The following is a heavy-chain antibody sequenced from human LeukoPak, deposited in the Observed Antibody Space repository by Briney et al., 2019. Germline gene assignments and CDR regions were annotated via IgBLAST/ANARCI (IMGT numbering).Heavy chain of an antibody. J-gene: IGHJ6*02. CDR3: AREKWERHHCGVDV. D-gene: IGHD1-26*01. V-gene: IGHV3-23*01. CDR2: ISGRSDSI. Sequence: PGGSLRLSCAASGFTFSSYWMSWVRQAPGKGLERVSGISGRSDSIYYADSVEGRFTISRDYSKSTVDLQMNSLRAEDTAVYYCAREKWERHHCGVDVWGQGTTVTVSS. CDR1: GFTFSSYW.